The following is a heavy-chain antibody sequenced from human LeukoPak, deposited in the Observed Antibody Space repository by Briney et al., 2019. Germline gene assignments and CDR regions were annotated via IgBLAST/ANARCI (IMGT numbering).Heavy chain of an antibody. CDR1: GGTFSSYA. J-gene: IGHJ4*02. CDR3: ARVLAATSSQAIDY. Sequence: SVKVSCKASGGTFSSYAISWVRQAPGQGLEWMGGIIPIFGTANYAQKFQGRVTITADESTSTAYMELSSLRSEDTAVYYCARVLAATSSQAIDYWGQGTLVTVSS. V-gene: IGHV1-69*01. D-gene: IGHD6-13*01. CDR2: IIPIFGTA.